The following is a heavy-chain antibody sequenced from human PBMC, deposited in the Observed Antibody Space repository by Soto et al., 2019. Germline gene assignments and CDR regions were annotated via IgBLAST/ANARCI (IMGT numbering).Heavy chain of an antibody. V-gene: IGHV3-23*01. CDR3: AKTRGAYGSGRFYYMDV. CDR2: ISGSGGST. J-gene: IGHJ6*03. Sequence: EVQLLESGGGLVQPGGSLRLSCAASGFTFSSYAMSWVRQAPGKGLEWVSAISGSGGSTYYADSVKGRFTISRDNSKDTLYLQLNSLRAEDKAVYYCAKTRGAYGSGRFYYMDVWGKGTTVTVSS. CDR1: GFTFSSYA. D-gene: IGHD3-10*01.